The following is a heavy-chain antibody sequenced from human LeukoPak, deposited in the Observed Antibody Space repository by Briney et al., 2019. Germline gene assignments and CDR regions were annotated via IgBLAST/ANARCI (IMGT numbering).Heavy chain of an antibody. Sequence: ASVKVSCKASGYTFTGYYMHWVRQAPGQGLEWMGWINPNSGGTNYAQKFQGRVTMTRDTSISTAYMELSRLRSDDTAVYYCASKGQKWLRFSPLDYWGQGTLVTVSS. CDR3: ASKGQKWLRFSPLDY. V-gene: IGHV1-2*02. D-gene: IGHD5-12*01. CDR2: INPNSGGT. J-gene: IGHJ4*02. CDR1: GYTFTGYY.